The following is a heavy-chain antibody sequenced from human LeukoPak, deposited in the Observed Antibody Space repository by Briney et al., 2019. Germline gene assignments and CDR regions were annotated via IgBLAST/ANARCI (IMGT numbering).Heavy chain of an antibody. V-gene: IGHV4-34*01. J-gene: IGHJ6*02. CDR1: GGSFSGYY. CDR2: INHSGST. CDR3: ARAAVTTNTAEYYYYGMDV. Sequence: SGTLSLTCAVYGGSFSGYYWSWIRQPPGKGLEWIGEINHSGSTNYNPSLKSRVTISVDTSKNQFSLKLSSVTAADTAVYYCARAAVTTNTAEYYYYGMDVWGQGTTVTVSS. D-gene: IGHD4-11*01.